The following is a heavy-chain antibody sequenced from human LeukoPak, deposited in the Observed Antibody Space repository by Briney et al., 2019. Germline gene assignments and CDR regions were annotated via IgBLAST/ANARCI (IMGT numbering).Heavy chain of an antibody. Sequence: ASVKVSCKASGYTFTGYYMHWVRQAPGQGLEWMGWINPNSGGTNYAQKFQGRVTMTRDTSISTAYMELSRLRSDDTAVYYCASDTGYCSGGSCYHGAPFDYWGQGTLVTVSS. CDR3: ASDTGYCSGGSCYHGAPFDY. D-gene: IGHD2-15*01. J-gene: IGHJ4*02. CDR1: GYTFTGYY. V-gene: IGHV1-2*02. CDR2: INPNSGGT.